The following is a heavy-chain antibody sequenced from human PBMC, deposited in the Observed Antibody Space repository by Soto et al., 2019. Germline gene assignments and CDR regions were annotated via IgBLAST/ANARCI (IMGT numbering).Heavy chain of an antibody. CDR2: IYYSGST. CDR3: ARAEIAAAGTPAKCDY. J-gene: IGHJ4*02. D-gene: IGHD6-13*01. V-gene: IGHV4-31*03. CDR1: GGSISSGGYY. Sequence: SETLSLTCTVSGGSISSGGYYWSWIRQHPGKGLEWIGYIYYSGSTYYNPSLKSRVTISVDTSKNQFSLKLSSVTAADTAVYYCARAEIAAAGTPAKCDYWGQGTLVTVPQ.